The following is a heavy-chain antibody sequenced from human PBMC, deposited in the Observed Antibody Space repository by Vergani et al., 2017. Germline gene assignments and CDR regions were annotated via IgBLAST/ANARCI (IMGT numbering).Heavy chain of an antibody. CDR2: ISGSSSYV. CDR1: GFSFSSYS. D-gene: IGHD3-16*01. Sequence: EVQLVESGGGLVKPGGSLRLSCAASGFSFSSYSMNWVRQAPGKGLEWVASISGSSSYVFYRDSVESRFTITRDNAKKSVYLQMNSLRAEDTAMYFCARDLWECTQIRCSSPSYWGQGTLVTVSS. V-gene: IGHV3-21*02. J-gene: IGHJ4*02. CDR3: ARDLWECTQIRCSSPSY.